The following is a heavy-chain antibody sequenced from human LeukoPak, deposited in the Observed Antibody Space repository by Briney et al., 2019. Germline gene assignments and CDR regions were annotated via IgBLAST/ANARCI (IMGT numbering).Heavy chain of an antibody. CDR1: GYTFTSYA. CDR3: ARDIRPWFSLPSYYYYYMDV. CDR2: INTNTGNP. J-gene: IGHJ6*03. V-gene: IGHV7-4-1*02. D-gene: IGHD3-3*01. Sequence: ASVKASCKASGYTFTSYAMNWVRQAPGQGLEWMGWINTNTGNPTYAQGFTGRFVFSLDTSVSTAYLQISSLKAEDTAVYYCARDIRPWFSLPSYYYYYMDVWGKGTTVTVSS.